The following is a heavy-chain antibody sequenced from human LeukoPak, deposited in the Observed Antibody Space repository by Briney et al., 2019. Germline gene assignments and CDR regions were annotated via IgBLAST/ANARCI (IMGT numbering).Heavy chain of an antibody. V-gene: IGHV4-4*07. CDR2: IYTSGST. Sequence: KPSETLSLTCTVSGGSISSYYWSWIRQPAGKGLEWIGRIYTSGSTNYNPSLKSRVTMSVDTSKNQFSLKLSSVTAADTAVYYCARDRHYHGSGSYYLNPFDYWGQGTLVTVSS. D-gene: IGHD3-10*01. J-gene: IGHJ4*02. CDR1: GGSISSYY. CDR3: ARDRHYHGSGSYYLNPFDY.